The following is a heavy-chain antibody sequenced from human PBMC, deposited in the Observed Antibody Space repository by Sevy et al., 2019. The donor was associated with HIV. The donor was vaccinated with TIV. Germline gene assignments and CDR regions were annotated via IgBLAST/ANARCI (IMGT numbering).Heavy chain of an antibody. J-gene: IGHJ3*02. D-gene: IGHD4-17*01. V-gene: IGHV1-69*13. Sequence: ASVKVSCKASGGTVSSYAISWVRQAPGQGLEWMGGIIPIFGTANYAQKFQGRVTITADESTSTAYMELSSLRSEDTAVYYCARAMESSTVTTYAFDIWGQGTMVTVSS. CDR2: IIPIFGTA. CDR3: ARAMESSTVTTYAFDI. CDR1: GGTVSSYA.